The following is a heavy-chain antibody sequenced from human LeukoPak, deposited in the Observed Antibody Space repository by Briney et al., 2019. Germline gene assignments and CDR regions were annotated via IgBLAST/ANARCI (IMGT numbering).Heavy chain of an antibody. J-gene: IGHJ4*02. V-gene: IGHV3-30*04. CDR3: ARDSPPDY. CDR2: ISYDGSNK. Sequence: GGSLRLSCAASGFTFSSYAMHWVRQAPGKGPEWVAVISYDGSNKYYADSVKGRFTISRDNSKNTLYLQMNSLRAEDTAVYYCARDSPPDYWGQGTLVTVSS. CDR1: GFTFSSYA.